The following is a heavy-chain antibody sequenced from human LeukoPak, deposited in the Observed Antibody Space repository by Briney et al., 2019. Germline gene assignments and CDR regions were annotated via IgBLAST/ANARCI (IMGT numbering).Heavy chain of an antibody. CDR2: ISGSGGST. CDR3: AKAEGYDILTGLDY. Sequence: PGGSLRLSCAASGFTFSSYDMNWVRQAPGKGLEWVSAISGSGGSTYYADSVKGRLTISRDNSKNTLYLQMNSLRTEDTAVYYCAKAEGYDILTGLDYWGQGTLVTVSS. J-gene: IGHJ4*02. V-gene: IGHV3-23*01. CDR1: GFTFSSYD. D-gene: IGHD3-9*01.